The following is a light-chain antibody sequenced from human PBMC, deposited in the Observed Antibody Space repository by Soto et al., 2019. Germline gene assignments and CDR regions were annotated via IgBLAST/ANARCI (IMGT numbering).Light chain of an antibody. CDR3: QQLNSYEYT. J-gene: IGKJ2*01. CDR1: QGISSY. Sequence: IQLTQSPSSLSASVGDRVTITCRASQGISSYLAWYQQKPGKAPKLLIYAASTLQSGVPSRFSGSGSGTDFTLTISSLQTEDFATYYCQQLNSYEYTFGQGTKLEIK. CDR2: AAS. V-gene: IGKV1-9*01.